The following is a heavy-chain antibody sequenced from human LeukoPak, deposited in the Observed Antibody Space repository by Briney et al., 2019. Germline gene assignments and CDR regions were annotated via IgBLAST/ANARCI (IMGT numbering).Heavy chain of an antibody. V-gene: IGHV4-59*08. J-gene: IGHJ5*02. CDR1: GGSISSYY. CDR3: ARRAIRGWFDP. CDR2: IYYSGST. Sequence: SETLSLTCTVSGGSISSYYWSWIRQPPGKGLEWIGYIYYSGSTNYNPSLKSRVTISVDTSKNQFSLKLSSVTAADTAVYYCARRAIRGWFDPWGQGTLVTVSS.